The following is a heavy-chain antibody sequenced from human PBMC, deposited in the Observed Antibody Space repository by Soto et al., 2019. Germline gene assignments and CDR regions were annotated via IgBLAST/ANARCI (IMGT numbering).Heavy chain of an antibody. CDR1: GFTFSKYA. CDR3: ARDYCISTSCYVTTRYWFDP. J-gene: IGHJ5*02. Sequence: PGGSLRLSCAASGFTFSKYAMNWVRQAPGKGLEWVSSISDSGTGTYYADSVKGRFTISRDNSKNTLYLQMNSLRAEDTAVYYCARDYCISTSCYVTTRYWFDPWGQGTLVTVSS. V-gene: IGHV3-23*01. CDR2: ISDSGTGT. D-gene: IGHD2-2*01.